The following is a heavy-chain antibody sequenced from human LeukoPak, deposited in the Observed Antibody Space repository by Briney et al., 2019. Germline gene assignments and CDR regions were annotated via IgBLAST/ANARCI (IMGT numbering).Heavy chain of an antibody. CDR1: GYTFTSYG. J-gene: IGHJ4*02. CDR2: ISAYNGNT. D-gene: IGHD4-17*01. Sequence: ASVKVSCKASGYTFTSYGISWVRQAPGQGLEWMGWISAYNGNTNYAQKLQGRVTMTTDTSTSTAHMELRSLRSDDTAVYYCARDQSMPHYGDYLYFDYWGQGTLVTVSS. V-gene: IGHV1-18*04. CDR3: ARDQSMPHYGDYLYFDY.